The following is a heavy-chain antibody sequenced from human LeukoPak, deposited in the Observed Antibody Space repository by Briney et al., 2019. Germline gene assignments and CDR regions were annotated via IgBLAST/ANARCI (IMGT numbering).Heavy chain of an antibody. V-gene: IGHV3-48*01. Sequence: GGSLRLSCAASGFTFSSYSMNLVRRAPGKGLEWVSYISSSSSTIYYADSVRGRFTISRDNAKNSLYLQMNSLRAEDTAVYYCARGRSYGIFDYWGQGTLVTVSS. CDR2: ISSSSSTI. CDR1: GFTFSSYS. CDR3: ARGRSYGIFDY. D-gene: IGHD5-18*01. J-gene: IGHJ4*02.